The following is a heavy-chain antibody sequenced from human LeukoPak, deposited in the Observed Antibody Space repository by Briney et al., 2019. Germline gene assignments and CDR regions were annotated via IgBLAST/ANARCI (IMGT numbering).Heavy chain of an antibody. J-gene: IGHJ6*04. CDR2: IYSGGST. D-gene: IGHD3-10*02. CDR3: AELGITMIGGV. CDR1: GFTVSSNY. V-gene: IGHV3-66*01. Sequence: GGSLRLSCAASGFTVSSNYMSWVRQAPGKGLEWVSLIYSGGSTYYADSVKGRFTISRDNSKNTLYLQMNSLRAEDTAVYYCAELGITMIGGVWGKGTTVTISS.